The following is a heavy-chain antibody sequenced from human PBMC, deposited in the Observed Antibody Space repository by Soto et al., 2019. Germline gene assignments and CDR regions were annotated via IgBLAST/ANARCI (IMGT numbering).Heavy chain of an antibody. CDR3: ARVVPGAEAWFGP. V-gene: IGHV1-18*01. CDR1: GYTFSNYG. J-gene: IGHJ5*02. CDR2: ISLYSDGT. Sequence: ASVKVSCKTSGYTFSNYGITWVRQAPGQPLEWLGWISLYSDGTSYAQRFRGRVSMTTDTSTTTAYMELRSLRSDDTAVYYCARVVPGAEAWFGPWGQGTLVTVSS.